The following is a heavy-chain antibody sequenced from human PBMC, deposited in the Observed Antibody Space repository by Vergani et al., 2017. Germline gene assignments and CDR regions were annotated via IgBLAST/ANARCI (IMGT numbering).Heavy chain of an antibody. Sequence: QVQLQESGPGLVKPSETLSLTCTVSGGSISSYYWSWIRQPPGKGLEWIGYIYYSGSTNYNPSLKSRVTISVDTSKTQFSLKLSAVTAADTAVYYCARGPRGYSYGFAGEFDYWGQGTLVTVSS. J-gene: IGHJ4*02. CDR1: GGSISSYY. CDR2: IYYSGST. CDR3: ARGPRGYSYGFAGEFDY. D-gene: IGHD5-18*01. V-gene: IGHV4-59*01.